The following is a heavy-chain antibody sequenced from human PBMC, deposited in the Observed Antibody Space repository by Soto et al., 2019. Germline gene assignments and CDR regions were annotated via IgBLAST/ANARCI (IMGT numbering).Heavy chain of an antibody. J-gene: IGHJ4*02. CDR2: IYPGDSDT. V-gene: IGHV5-51*01. CDR1: GYSFTSYW. CDR3: ARQRVGSSSKGYYFDY. Sequence: GESLKISCKGSGYSFTSYWIGWVRQMPGKGLEWMGIIYPGDSDTRYSPSFQGQVTISADKSISTAYLQWSSLKASDTAMYYCARQRVGSSSKGYYFDYWGQGTLVTVSS. D-gene: IGHD6-6*01.